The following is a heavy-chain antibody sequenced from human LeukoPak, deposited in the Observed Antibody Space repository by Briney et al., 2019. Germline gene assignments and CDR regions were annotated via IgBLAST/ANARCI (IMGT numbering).Heavy chain of an antibody. CDR3: ARGPTRGYYDSSGYYNYFDY. D-gene: IGHD3-22*01. CDR1: GVAFSGYY. Sequence: SETQSLTCAVYGVAFSGYYWCWIRQPPGKGLEWIGAINHSGSTNYNPSLKSRVTISVDTSKNQFSLKLSSVTAADTAVYYCARGPTRGYYDSSGYYNYFDYWGQGTLVTVSS. J-gene: IGHJ4*02. V-gene: IGHV4-34*01. CDR2: INHSGST.